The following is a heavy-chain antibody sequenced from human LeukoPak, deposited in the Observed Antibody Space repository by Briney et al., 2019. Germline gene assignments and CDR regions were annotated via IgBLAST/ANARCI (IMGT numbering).Heavy chain of an antibody. CDR2: VSSGSVST. V-gene: IGHV3-23*01. J-gene: IGHJ4*02. CDR3: AKDYLRVGPSAY. Sequence: GGSLRLSCAASGFTFSIYAMSWFRQAPGKGLEWVSAVSSGSVSTYYSDSVRGRFTISRDNSKNTLYLQMASLRVEDTAAYYCAKDYLRVGPSAYWGQGTLVTVSS. CDR1: GFTFSIYA. D-gene: IGHD1-26*01.